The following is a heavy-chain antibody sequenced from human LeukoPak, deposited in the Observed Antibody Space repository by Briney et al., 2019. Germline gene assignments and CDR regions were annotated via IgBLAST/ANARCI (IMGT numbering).Heavy chain of an antibody. CDR3: ARGWWGNDY. J-gene: IGHJ4*02. CDR1: GFTFSSYA. V-gene: IGHV3-64*04. D-gene: IGHD2-15*01. CDR2: ISSNGGST. Sequence: PGGSLRLSCSASGFTFSSYAMHWVRQAPGKGLEYVSTISSNGGSTYYADSVKGRFTISRDNAKNSLYLHMYNLRPEDTAVYYCARGWWGNDYWGQGALVTVSS.